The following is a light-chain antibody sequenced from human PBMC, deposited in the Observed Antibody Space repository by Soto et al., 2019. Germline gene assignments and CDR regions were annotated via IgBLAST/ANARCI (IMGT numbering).Light chain of an antibody. CDR2: GVS. J-gene: IGKJ1*01. Sequence: IVLTQSPGTLSLSPGERATLSCRASQTGSNSYLAWYQQKSAQAPRLLIYGVSTRATGIPARFSGSGSGTEFTLTISSLQSEDFAVYYCQQYNNWRTFGQGTKVDIK. CDR3: QQYNNWRT. V-gene: IGKV3D-15*01. CDR1: QTGSNSY.